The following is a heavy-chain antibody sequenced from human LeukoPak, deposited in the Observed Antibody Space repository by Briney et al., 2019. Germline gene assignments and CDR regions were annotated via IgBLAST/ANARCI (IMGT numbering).Heavy chain of an antibody. V-gene: IGHV3-11*04. CDR3: ARRSYCSSTSCYWEGGFDY. J-gene: IGHJ4*02. CDR2: ISSSGSTI. Sequence: PGGSLRLSCAASGFTFSDYYISWIRQAPGKGLEWVSYISSSGSTIYYADSVKGRFTISRDNAKNSLYLQMNSLRAEDTAVYYCARRSYCSSTSCYWEGGFDYWGQGTLVTVSS. D-gene: IGHD2-2*01. CDR1: GFTFSDYY.